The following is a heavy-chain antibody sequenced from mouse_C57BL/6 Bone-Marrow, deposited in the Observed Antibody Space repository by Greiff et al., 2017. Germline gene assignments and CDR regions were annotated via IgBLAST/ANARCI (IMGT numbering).Heavy chain of an antibody. CDR3: TRLYYSNLYYYAMDY. V-gene: IGHV1-15*01. CDR1: GYTFTDYE. Sequence: VKLQESGAELVRPGASVTLSCKASGYTFTDYEMHWVKQTPVHGLEWIGAIDPETGGTAYNQKFKGKAILTADKSSSTAYMELRSLTSEDSAVYYCTRLYYSNLYYYAMDYWGQGTSVTVSS. J-gene: IGHJ4*01. CDR2: IDPETGGT. D-gene: IGHD2-5*01.